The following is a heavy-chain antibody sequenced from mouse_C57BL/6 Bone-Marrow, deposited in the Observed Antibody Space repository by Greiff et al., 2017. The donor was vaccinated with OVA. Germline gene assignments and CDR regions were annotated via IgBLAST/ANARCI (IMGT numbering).Heavy chain of an antibody. CDR3: ARDNWDWYFDV. D-gene: IGHD4-1*01. Sequence: EVKLVESGGGLVQSGRSLRLSCATSGFTFSDFYMEWVRQAPGKGLEWIAASRNKANDYTTEYSASGKGRFIVSRDTSQSILYLQMNALRAEDTAIYYGARDNWDWYFDVWGTGTTVTVSS. J-gene: IGHJ1*03. V-gene: IGHV7-1*01. CDR1: GFTFSDFY. CDR2: SRNKANDYTT.